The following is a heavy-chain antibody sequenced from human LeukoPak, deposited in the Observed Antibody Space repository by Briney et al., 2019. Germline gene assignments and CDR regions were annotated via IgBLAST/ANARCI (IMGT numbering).Heavy chain of an antibody. CDR3: ARRLASVAAAGYWFDP. D-gene: IGHD6-13*01. CDR2: IYYSGST. Sequence: PSETLSLTCTVSGDSISSYYWSWIRQPPGKGLEWIGYIYYSGSTTYIPSLKSRVTISVDTSKNQLSLKLSSVTAADTAVYYCARRLASVAAAGYWFDPWGQGTLVTVSS. J-gene: IGHJ5*02. CDR1: GDSISSYY. V-gene: IGHV4-59*01.